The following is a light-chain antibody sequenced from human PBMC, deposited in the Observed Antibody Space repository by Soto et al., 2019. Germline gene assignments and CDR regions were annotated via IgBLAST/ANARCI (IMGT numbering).Light chain of an antibody. CDR3: QQYNRWAPVT. V-gene: IGKV3-15*01. Sequence: CRSSSQRVSSNLAWYQQKPRQAPRLLIYGASTRGTGIPARFSGSGCGKELILTILSLQSECFAVLPCQQYNRWAPVTXGQGTKVEIK. CDR1: QRVSSN. CDR2: GAS. J-gene: IGKJ1*01.